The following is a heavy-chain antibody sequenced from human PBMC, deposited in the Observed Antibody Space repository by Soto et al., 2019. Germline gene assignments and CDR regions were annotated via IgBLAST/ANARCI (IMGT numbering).Heavy chain of an antibody. J-gene: IGHJ5*02. CDR2: IDPSDSYT. V-gene: IGHV5-10-1*03. CDR3: ARRWGYCSSTSCYYWFDP. Sequence: EVQLVQSGAEVKKPGESLRISCKGSGYSFTSYWISWVRQMPGTGLEWMGRIDPSDSYTNYSPSFQGHVTISADKSISTAYLQWSSLKASDTAMYYCARRWGYCSSTSCYYWFDPWGQGTLVTVSS. D-gene: IGHD2-2*01. CDR1: GYSFTSYW.